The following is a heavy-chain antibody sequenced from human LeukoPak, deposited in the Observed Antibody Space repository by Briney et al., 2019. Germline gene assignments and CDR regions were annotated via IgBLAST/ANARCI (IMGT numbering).Heavy chain of an antibody. CDR2: INPNSGGT. Sequence: ASVKVSCKASGYTFTGYYMHWVRQAPGQGLEWMGWINPNSGGTNYAQKFQGRVTMTRDTSISTAYMELSRLRSDDTAVYYCARGKPVVVVAAWFDPWGQGTLVTVSS. D-gene: IGHD2-15*01. CDR3: ARGKPVVVVAAWFDP. CDR1: GYTFTGYY. J-gene: IGHJ5*02. V-gene: IGHV1-2*02.